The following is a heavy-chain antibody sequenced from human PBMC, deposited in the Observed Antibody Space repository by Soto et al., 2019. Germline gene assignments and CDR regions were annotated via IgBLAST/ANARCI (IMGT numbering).Heavy chain of an antibody. D-gene: IGHD6-19*01. CDR2: IYYSGST. CDR3: ARILWDSSGWYLDY. CDR1: GGSISSYY. Sequence: SETLSLTCTVSGGSISSYYWSWIRQPPGKGLEWIGYIYYSGSTNYNPSLKSRVTIAVDTSKNQFSLKLSSVTAADTAAYYCARILWDSSGWYLDYWGQGTLVTVSS. J-gene: IGHJ4*02. V-gene: IGHV4-59*01.